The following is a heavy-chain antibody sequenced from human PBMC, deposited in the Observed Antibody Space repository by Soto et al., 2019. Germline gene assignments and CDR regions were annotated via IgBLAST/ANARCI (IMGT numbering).Heavy chain of an antibody. D-gene: IGHD3-10*01. V-gene: IGHV4-59*01. CDR2: IYYSGST. CDR3: ARVPYGSGSYYRSYYYYMDI. Sequence: SETLSLTCTVSGGSISSYYWSWIRQPPGKGLEWIGYIYYSGSTNYNPSLKSRVTISVDTSKNQFSLKLSSVTAADTAVYYCARVPYGSGSYYRSYYYYMDIWGKGTTVTVSS. J-gene: IGHJ6*03. CDR1: GGSISSYY.